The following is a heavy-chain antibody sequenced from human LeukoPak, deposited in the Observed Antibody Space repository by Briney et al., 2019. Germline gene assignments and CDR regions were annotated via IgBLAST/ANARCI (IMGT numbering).Heavy chain of an antibody. J-gene: IGHJ4*02. V-gene: IGHV3-23*01. CDR1: GFTFSSYA. CDR3: VRDGVPERWLHLGY. Sequence: PGGSLRLSCAASGFTFSSYAMSWVRQAPGKGLEWVSAISGSGGSTYYADSVKGRFTISRDNGKNSLYLQMNSLRAEDTAVYYCVRDGVPERWLHLGYWGQGTLVTVSS. CDR2: ISGSGGST. D-gene: IGHD5-24*01.